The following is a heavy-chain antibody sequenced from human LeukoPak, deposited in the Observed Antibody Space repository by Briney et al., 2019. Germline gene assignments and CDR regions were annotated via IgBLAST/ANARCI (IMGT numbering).Heavy chain of an antibody. CDR1: GFTFSSYS. D-gene: IGHD1-26*01. CDR2: ISYDGSNK. Sequence: GGSLRLSCAASGFTFSSYSMNWVRQAPGKGLEWVTIISYDGSNKYYADSVKGRFTISRDNSKNTLYLQMNSLRAEDTAMYYCAREAIVGANVDYWGQGTLVTVSS. CDR3: AREAIVGANVDY. J-gene: IGHJ4*02. V-gene: IGHV3-30*03.